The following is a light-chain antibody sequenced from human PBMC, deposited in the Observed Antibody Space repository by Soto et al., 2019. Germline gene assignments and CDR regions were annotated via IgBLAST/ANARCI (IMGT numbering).Light chain of an antibody. CDR1: SSDVGDYNY. J-gene: IGLJ2*01. Sequence: QSALTQPASVSGSPGQSITISCTATSSDVGDYNYVSWYQQHPGKAPKRMIYEVSNRPSGVSNRFSGSKSGNTASLTISGLQAEDEAYYYCSSYTTTRTLDVVFGGGTQLTVL. V-gene: IGLV2-14*01. CDR2: EVS. CDR3: SSYTTTRTLDVV.